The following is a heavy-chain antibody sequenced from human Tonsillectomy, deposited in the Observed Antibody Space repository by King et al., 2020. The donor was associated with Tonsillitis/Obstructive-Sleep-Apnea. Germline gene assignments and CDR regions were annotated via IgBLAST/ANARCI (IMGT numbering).Heavy chain of an antibody. CDR2: IKQDGSEK. J-gene: IGHJ6*03. CDR1: GFTFRSFW. V-gene: IGHV3-7*04. D-gene: IGHD3-3*01. CDR3: ARDQGFWSGYDYFHYMDV. Sequence: VKLVESGGGLVQPGGSLRLSCAASGFTFRSFWMTWVRQAPGRGLEWVANIKQDGSEKYYVDSVKGRFTISRDNAKNSLYLQMNSLRAEDTAVYYCARDQGFWSGYDYFHYMDVWGTGTTVTVSS.